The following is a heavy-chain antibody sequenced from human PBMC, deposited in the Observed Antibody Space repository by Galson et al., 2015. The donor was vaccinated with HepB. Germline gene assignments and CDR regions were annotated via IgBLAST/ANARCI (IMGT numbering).Heavy chain of an antibody. D-gene: IGHD6-13*01. CDR2: ISYDGSNK. CDR3: AKEPSSSSWPYYYYYYGMDV. V-gene: IGHV3-30*18. Sequence: SLRLSCAASGFTFSSYGMHWVRQAPGKGLEWVAVISYDGSNKYYADSVKGRFTISRDNSKNTLYLQMNSLRAEDTAVYYCAKEPSSSSWPYYYYYYGMDVWGQGTTVTVSS. J-gene: IGHJ6*02. CDR1: GFTFSSYG.